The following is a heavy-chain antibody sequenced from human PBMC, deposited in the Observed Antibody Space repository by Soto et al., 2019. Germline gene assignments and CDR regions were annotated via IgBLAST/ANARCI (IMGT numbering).Heavy chain of an antibody. V-gene: IGHV4-59*01. Sequence: SETLSLTCTVSGGSINNYYWHWIRQPPGKGLEWIGYIFYSGSTNYNPSLKSRVTISVDTSKNQFSLKLSSVTAADTAVYYCARAVGVGDFDCWGQGTLVT. J-gene: IGHJ4*02. D-gene: IGHD1-26*01. CDR1: GGSINNYY. CDR3: ARAVGVGDFDC. CDR2: IFYSGST.